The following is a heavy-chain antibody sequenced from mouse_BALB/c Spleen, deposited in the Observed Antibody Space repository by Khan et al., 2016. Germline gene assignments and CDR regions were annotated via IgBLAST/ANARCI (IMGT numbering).Heavy chain of an antibody. V-gene: IGHV3-2*02. CDR3: ARALELGEETWFAY. Sequence: EVQLQESGPGLVKPSQSLSLTCTVTGYSITSDYAWNWIRQFPGNKLEWMGYISYSGSTSYNPSLKSRISISRDTSKNQFFLQLNSVTTEDTATCYCARALELGEETWFAYWGHGTLVTVSA. J-gene: IGHJ3*01. CDR2: ISYSGST. CDR1: GYSITSDYA. D-gene: IGHD4-1*01.